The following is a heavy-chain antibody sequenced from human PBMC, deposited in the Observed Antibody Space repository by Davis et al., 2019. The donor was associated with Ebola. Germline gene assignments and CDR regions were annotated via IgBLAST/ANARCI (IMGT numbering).Heavy chain of an antibody. J-gene: IGHJ6*02. D-gene: IGHD3-10*01. CDR2: ISYDGSNK. V-gene: IGHV3-30*18. CDR3: AKDHVEDYYGSGTLYYYYYGMDV. CDR1: GFTFSDHY. Sequence: GESLKISCAASGFTFSDHYMDWVRQAPGKGLEWVAVISYDGSNKYYADSVKGRFTISRDNSKNTLYLQMNSLRAEDTAVYYCAKDHVEDYYGSGTLYYYYYGMDVWGQGTTVTVSS.